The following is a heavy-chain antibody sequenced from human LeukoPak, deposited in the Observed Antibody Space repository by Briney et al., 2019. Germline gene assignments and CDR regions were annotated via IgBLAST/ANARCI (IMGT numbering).Heavy chain of an antibody. J-gene: IGHJ4*02. V-gene: IGHV3-48*03. D-gene: IGHD2-2*01. CDR1: GFTFSSYG. CDR3: ARELSVVVPAAFDY. CDR2: ISSSGSTI. Sequence: GGSLRLSCAASGFTFSSYGMNWVRQAPGKGLEWVSYISSSGSTIYYADSVKGRFTISRDNAKNSLYLQMNSLRAEDTAVYYCARELSVVVPAAFDYWGQGTLVTVSS.